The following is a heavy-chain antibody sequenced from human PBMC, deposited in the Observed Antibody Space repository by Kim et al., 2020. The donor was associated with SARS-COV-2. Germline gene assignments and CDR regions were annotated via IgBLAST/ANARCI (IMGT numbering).Heavy chain of an antibody. Sequence: SVKVSCKASGGTFSSYAISWVRQAPGQGLEWMGGIIPIFGTANYAQKFQGRVTITADESTSTAYMELSSLRSEDTAVYYCARDRGQGYYDSSGYYYSFDYWGQGTLVTVSS. CDR3: ARDRGQGYYDSSGYYYSFDY. CDR2: IIPIFGTA. CDR1: GGTFSSYA. D-gene: IGHD3-22*01. J-gene: IGHJ4*02. V-gene: IGHV1-69*13.